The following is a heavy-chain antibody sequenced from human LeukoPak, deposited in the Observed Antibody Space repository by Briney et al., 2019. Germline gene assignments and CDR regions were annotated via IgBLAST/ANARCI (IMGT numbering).Heavy chain of an antibody. CDR1: GFTFISYS. Sequence: GGSLRLSCSASGFTFISYSLNWVRQAPGTGLEWVSSISSSSTYIYYADSVKGRFTISRDNAKNSLYLQMNSLRAEDTAVYYCARAYDILTGYPNNYFVYWGAGTLVTVSS. V-gene: IGHV3-21*01. J-gene: IGHJ4*02. CDR2: ISSSSTYI. D-gene: IGHD3-9*01. CDR3: ARAYDILTGYPNNYFVY.